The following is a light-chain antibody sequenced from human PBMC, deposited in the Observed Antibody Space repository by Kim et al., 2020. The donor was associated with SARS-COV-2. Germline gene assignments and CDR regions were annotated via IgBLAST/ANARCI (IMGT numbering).Light chain of an antibody. CDR1: QSIGNTD. CDR2: GIS. V-gene: IGKV3-20*01. J-gene: IGKJ4*01. Sequence: EIVLTQSPGTLSLSPGESATLSCRASQSIGNTDLAWYQQKPGQAPRVLIFGISSRATGTPDRFSGRGSGADFTLTISRLEPEDFAVYFCQQYGHTPLSFGGGTKVDIK. CDR3: QQYGHTPLS.